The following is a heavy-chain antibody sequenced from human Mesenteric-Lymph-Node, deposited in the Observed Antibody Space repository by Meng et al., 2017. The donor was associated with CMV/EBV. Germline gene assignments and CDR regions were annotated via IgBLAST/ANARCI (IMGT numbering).Heavy chain of an antibody. CDR1: GYTFTNYW. CDR2: IYPGASAT. D-gene: IGHD1-7*01. J-gene: IGHJ4*02. CDR3: ARQLELRPFDY. Sequence: SCKCFGYTFTNYWIAWVRQMPGKGLEWMGIIYPGASATRYSPSFQGQVAISADRSVNTAYLQWISLKASDTAMYYCARQLELRPFDYWGQGTLVTVSS. V-gene: IGHV5-51*01.